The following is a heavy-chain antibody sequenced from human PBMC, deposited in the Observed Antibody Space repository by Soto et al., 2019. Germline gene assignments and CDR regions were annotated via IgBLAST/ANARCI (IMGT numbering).Heavy chain of an antibody. CDR3: ARARGWFDY. V-gene: IGHV4-34*01. J-gene: IGHJ5*01. CDR2: INHSGST. CDR1: GGSFSGYY. Sequence: SETLSLTCAVYGGSFSGYYWSWIRQPPWKGLEWIGEINHSGSTNYNPSLKSRVTISVDTSKNQFSLKLSSVTAADTAVYYCARARGWFDYWGQGTLVTVSS.